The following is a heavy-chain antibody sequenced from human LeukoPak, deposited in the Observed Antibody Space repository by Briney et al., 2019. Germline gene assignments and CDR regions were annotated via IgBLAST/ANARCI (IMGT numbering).Heavy chain of an antibody. CDR1: GFTFTGYA. V-gene: IGHV3-30*04. Sequence: PGGSLRLSCAASGFTFTGYAMHWVRQAPGKGLEWVAVISYDGSNKYYADSVKGRFTISRDNSKNTLYLQMNSLRAEDTAVYYCAKDPSTPIVVVPAAWFDPWGQGTLVTVSS. CDR3: AKDPSTPIVVVPAAWFDP. D-gene: IGHD2-2*01. J-gene: IGHJ5*02. CDR2: ISYDGSNK.